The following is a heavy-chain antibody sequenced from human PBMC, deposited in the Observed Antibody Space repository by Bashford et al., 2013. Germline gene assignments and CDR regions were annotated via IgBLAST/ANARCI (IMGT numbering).Heavy chain of an antibody. CDR1: GGSISSYY. CDR2: IYYSGST. CDR3: ARGGRVGATLRWFDP. V-gene: IGHV4-59*01. D-gene: IGHD1-26*01. Sequence: SETLSLTCTVSGGSISSYYWSWIRQPPGKGLEWIGYIYYSGSTNYNPSLKSRVTISVDTSKNQFSLKLSSVTAADTAVYYCARGGRVGATLRWFDPVGPGNTGHRLL. J-gene: IGHJ5*02.